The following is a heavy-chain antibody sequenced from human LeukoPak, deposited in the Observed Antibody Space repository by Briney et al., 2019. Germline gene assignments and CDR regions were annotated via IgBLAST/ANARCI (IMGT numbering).Heavy chain of an antibody. Sequence: PGGSLRLSCAASGFTFSSYAMYWVRRTPGKGLEYVSVISGNGVSTHYATSVKGRFTISRDNSKNMLNLQMGSLRAEDMAVYYCTRDASDIVAVPAAVGPFDLWGQGTLVTVSS. CDR2: ISGNGVST. CDR3: TRDASDIVAVPAAVGPFDL. J-gene: IGHJ4*02. V-gene: IGHV3-64*01. CDR1: GFTFSSYA. D-gene: IGHD2-2*01.